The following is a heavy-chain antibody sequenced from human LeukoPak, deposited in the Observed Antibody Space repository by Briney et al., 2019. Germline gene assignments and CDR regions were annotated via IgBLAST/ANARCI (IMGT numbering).Heavy chain of an antibody. CDR1: GGSISSYY. V-gene: IGHV4-59*01. D-gene: IGHD2-2*02. CDR2: IYYSGST. CDR3: ARDSQRSPAAIGDAFDI. Sequence: SETLSLTCTVSGGSISSYYWSWIRQPPGKGLEWIGYIYYSGSTNYNPSLKSRVTISVDTSKNQFSLKLSSVTAADTAVYYCARDSQRSPAAIGDAFDIWDQGTMDTVSS. J-gene: IGHJ3*02.